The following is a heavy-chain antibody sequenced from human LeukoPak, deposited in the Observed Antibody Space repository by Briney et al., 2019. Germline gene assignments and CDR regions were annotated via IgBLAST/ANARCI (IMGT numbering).Heavy chain of an antibody. D-gene: IGHD6-13*01. J-gene: IGHJ4*02. Sequence: GGSLRLSCAASGFTFSNFAMSWVRQAPGKGLEWVSAITDSGDGTYYADSVKGRFTISRDNSKNTLYLQMNSLRAEDTAVYYCAKDDGRSSSWDFDYWGQGTLVTVSS. CDR3: AKDDGRSSSWDFDY. CDR2: ITDSGDGT. CDR1: GFTFSNFA. V-gene: IGHV3-23*01.